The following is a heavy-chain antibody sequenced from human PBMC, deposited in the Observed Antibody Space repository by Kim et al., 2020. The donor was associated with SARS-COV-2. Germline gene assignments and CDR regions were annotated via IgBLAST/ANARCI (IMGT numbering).Heavy chain of an antibody. D-gene: IGHD3-16*01. CDR1: GGSISSGDYY. CDR2: IYYSGST. CDR3: ARLMITFGGVIRSWFDP. V-gene: IGHV4-30-4*01. J-gene: IGHJ5*02. Sequence: SETLSLTCTVSGGSISSGDYYWSWIRQPPGKGLEWIGYIYYSGSTYYNPSLKSRVTISVDTSKNQFSLKLSSVTAADTAVYYCARLMITFGGVIRSWFDPWGQGTLVTVSS.